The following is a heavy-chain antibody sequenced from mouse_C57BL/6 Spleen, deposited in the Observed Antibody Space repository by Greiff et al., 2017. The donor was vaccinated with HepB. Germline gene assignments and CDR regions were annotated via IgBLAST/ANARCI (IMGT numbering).Heavy chain of an antibody. CDR1: GFSLTSYA. CDR3: ARERSTTVVATGYFDV. V-gene: IGHV2-9-1*01. D-gene: IGHD1-1*01. Sequence: VMLVESGPGLVAPSQSLSITCTVSGFSLTSYAISWVRQPPGKGLEWLGVIWTGGGTNYNSALKSRLSISKDNSKSQVFLKMNSLQTDDTARYYCARERSTTVVATGYFDVWGTGTTVTVSS. CDR2: IWTGGGT. J-gene: IGHJ1*03.